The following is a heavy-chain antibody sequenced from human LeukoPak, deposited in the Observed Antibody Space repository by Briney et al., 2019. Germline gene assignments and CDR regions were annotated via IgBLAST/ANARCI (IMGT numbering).Heavy chain of an antibody. CDR3: ATDYYVVRGVINGTDAFDI. V-gene: IGHV1-24*01. Sequence: ASVTVSFKGSGYTLTELSMHWVRQAPGKGLEWIGGFDPEDGGTIYAQKFQGRVTMTEDTSTDTAYMELSSLRFEDTAVYYCATDYYVVRGVINGTDAFDIWGQGTMVTVSS. CDR2: FDPEDGGT. CDR1: GYTLTELS. J-gene: IGHJ3*02. D-gene: IGHD3-10*01.